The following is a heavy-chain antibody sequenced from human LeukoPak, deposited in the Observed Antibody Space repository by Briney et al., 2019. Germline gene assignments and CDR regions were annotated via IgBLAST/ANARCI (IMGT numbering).Heavy chain of an antibody. Sequence: GESLKISCKASGYIFANYWIGWVRQMPGKGLEWMGIIFPGDSDTRYSPSFQGQVTISVDKSINTAYLQWRSLKAADTAMYYCAGARGATYFDYWGQGTLVTVSS. CDR2: IFPGDSDT. D-gene: IGHD1-26*01. CDR1: GYIFANYW. CDR3: AGARGATYFDY. J-gene: IGHJ4*02. V-gene: IGHV5-51*01.